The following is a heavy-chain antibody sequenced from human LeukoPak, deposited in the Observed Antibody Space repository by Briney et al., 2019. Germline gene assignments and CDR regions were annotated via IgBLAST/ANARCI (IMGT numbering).Heavy chain of an antibody. J-gene: IGHJ4*02. CDR3: ARDRRYGYYFDY. V-gene: IGHV3-20*04. D-gene: IGHD5-18*01. CDR1: GFTFDDYG. CDR2: INWNSADV. Sequence: GGSLRLSCAASGFTFDDYGMSSVRQAPGKGLEWVSGINWNSADVAYADSVKGRFTISRDNAKNSLYLQMNSLRAEDTAVYYCARDRRYGYYFDYWGQGILVTVSS.